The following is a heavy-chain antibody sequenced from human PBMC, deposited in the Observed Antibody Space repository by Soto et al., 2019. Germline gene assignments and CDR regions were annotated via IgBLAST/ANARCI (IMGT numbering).Heavy chain of an antibody. Sequence: GGSLRLSCVASGFTFSNFGMHWVRQAPGKGLEWVAVISNDENIKQYADSVRGRFAISRDNSKNTLYLQMTSLRAEDTAIYYCARGLLSVLDYWGQGTLVTVSS. CDR1: GFTFSNFG. CDR3: ARGLLSVLDY. J-gene: IGHJ4*02. V-gene: IGHV3-33*01. CDR2: ISNDENIK. D-gene: IGHD6-6*01.